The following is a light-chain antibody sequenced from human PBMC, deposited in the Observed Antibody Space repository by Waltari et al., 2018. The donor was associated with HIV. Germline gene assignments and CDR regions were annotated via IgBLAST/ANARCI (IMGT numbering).Light chain of an antibody. Sequence: SYVLTQPPSVSLAPGQTARITCGGNNSGRKSVHGYQQKPGQAPVLVVYDDSDRPSGIPERFSGSNSGNTATLTISRVEAGDEADYYCQVWDSSSDHVVFGGGTKLTVL. CDR2: DDS. V-gene: IGLV3-21*02. J-gene: IGLJ2*01. CDR1: NSGRKS. CDR3: QVWDSSSDHVV.